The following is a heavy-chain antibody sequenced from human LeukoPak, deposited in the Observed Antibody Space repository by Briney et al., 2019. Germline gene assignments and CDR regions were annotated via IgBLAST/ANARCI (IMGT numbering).Heavy chain of an antibody. CDR3: ARHLVSAPHYYYDRRGDAFDI. CDR1: GGSISSSNYY. V-gene: IGHV4-39*01. J-gene: IGHJ3*02. D-gene: IGHD3-22*01. CDR2: IYYSGRT. Sequence: PSETLSLTCTVSGGSISSSNYYWGWIRQPPGKGLECIGSIYYSGRTYYKSSLKGRVTISVDTSKNQFSLKLSSVTAADTAVYYCARHLVSAPHYYYDRRGDAFDIWGQGTMVTVSS.